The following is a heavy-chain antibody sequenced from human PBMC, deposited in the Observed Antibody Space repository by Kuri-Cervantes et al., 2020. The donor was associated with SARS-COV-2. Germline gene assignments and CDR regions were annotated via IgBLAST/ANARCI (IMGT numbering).Heavy chain of an antibody. Sequence: GESLKISCAASGFTVSSNYMSWVCQAPGKGLEWVSVIYSGGSTYYADSVKGRFTISRHNSKNTLYLQMNSLRAEDTAVYYCAREGYSYGVNWGQGTLVTVSS. CDR1: GFTVSSNY. V-gene: IGHV3-53*04. J-gene: IGHJ4*02. CDR3: AREGYSYGVN. CDR2: IYSGGST. D-gene: IGHD5-18*01.